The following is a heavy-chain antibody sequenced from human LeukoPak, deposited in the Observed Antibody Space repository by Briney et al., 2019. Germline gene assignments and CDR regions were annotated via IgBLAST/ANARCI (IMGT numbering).Heavy chain of an antibody. CDR1: GDSVSSNSAA. Sequence: SQTLSLTCDISGDSVSSNSAAWNWIRQSPSRGLKWLGRTYYRSKWYNDYAVSVKSRMTINTDTSKNQFSLQLNSVTPEDTAVYYCAKGRWALFDCWGQGTLVTVSS. CDR2: TYYRSKWYN. CDR3: AKGRWALFDC. V-gene: IGHV6-1*01. J-gene: IGHJ4*02. D-gene: IGHD3-10*01.